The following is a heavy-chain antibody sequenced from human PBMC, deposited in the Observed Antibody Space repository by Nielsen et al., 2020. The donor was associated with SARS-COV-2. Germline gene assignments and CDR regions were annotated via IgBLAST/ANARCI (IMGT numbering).Heavy chain of an antibody. CDR1: GFTFDDYA. CDR3: AKDHGYYDSSGYYFGDFDY. CDR2: ISWNSGSI. J-gene: IGHJ4*02. Sequence: SLKISCAASGFTFDDYAMHWVRQAPGKGLEWVSGISWNSGSIGYADSVKGRFTISRDNAKNSLYLQMNSLRAEDTALYYCAKDHGYYDSSGYYFGDFDYWGQGTLVTVPS. V-gene: IGHV3-9*01. D-gene: IGHD3-22*01.